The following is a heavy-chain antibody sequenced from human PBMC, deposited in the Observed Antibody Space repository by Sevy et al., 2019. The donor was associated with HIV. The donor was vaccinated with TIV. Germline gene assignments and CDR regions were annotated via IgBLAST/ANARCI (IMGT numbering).Heavy chain of an antibody. V-gene: IGHV1-2*02. J-gene: IGHJ4*02. D-gene: IGHD3-3*01. CDR1: GYTFTGYY. CDR3: ARDQARIAIFGVSKELDF. Sequence: ASVKVSCKASGYTFTGYYMHWVRQAPGQGLEWMGWINPNSGGTNDAQKFKGRLTMTSDTSISTAYMELSRLRSDDRAVYYCARDQARIAIFGVSKELDFWGQGTQVTVSS. CDR2: INPNSGGT.